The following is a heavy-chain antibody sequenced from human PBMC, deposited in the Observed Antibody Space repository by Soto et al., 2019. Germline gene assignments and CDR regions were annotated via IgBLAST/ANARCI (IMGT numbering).Heavy chain of an antibody. J-gene: IGHJ4*02. D-gene: IGHD4-17*01. CDR3: VRELRTTVTTPPGY. CDR2: ISAYNGNT. Sequence: QVQLVQSGAEVKKPGASVKVSCKASGYTFTSYGISWVRQAPGQGLEWMGWISAYNGNTNYAQKLQGRVTMTTDTSTSTAYMELRSLSSDDTAVYYCVRELRTTVTTPPGYWCQGTLVTVSS. V-gene: IGHV1-18*01. CDR1: GYTFTSYG.